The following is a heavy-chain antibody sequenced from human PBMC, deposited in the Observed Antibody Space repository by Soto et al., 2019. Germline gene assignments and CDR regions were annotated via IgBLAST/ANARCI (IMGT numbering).Heavy chain of an antibody. Sequence: QVQLQESGPGLVKPSETLSLTCTVSGDSISTYYWTWIRQSPGKGLEWIAFIYYGGSTNYIPSLKSRVTISVDTSKNQFALKLNSVTAADAAVYYCARPGRDWGSLDYWGQGTLVTVSS. V-gene: IGHV4-59*08. CDR2: IYYGGST. J-gene: IGHJ4*02. CDR1: GDSISTYY. CDR3: ARPGRDWGSLDY. D-gene: IGHD7-27*01.